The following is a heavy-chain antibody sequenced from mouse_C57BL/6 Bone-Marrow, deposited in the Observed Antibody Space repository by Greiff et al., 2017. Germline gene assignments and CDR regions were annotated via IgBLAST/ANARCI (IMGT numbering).Heavy chain of an antibody. Sequence: VQLQESGPELVKPGASVKISCKASGYAFSSSWLNWVKQRPGKGLEWIGRIYPGDGDTNYNGKFKGKATLTADKSSSTAYTQRSSLASEDSAVYFCASGLRGYIDVWGTGTTVTVSS. CDR3: ASGLRGYIDV. D-gene: IGHD2-4*01. J-gene: IGHJ1*03. CDR1: GYAFSSSW. CDR2: IYPGDGDT. V-gene: IGHV1-82*01.